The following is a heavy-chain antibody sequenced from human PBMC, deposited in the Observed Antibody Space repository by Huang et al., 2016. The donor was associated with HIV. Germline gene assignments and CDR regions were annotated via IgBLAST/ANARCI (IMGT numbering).Heavy chain of an antibody. D-gene: IGHD2-15*01. J-gene: IGHJ4*02. Sequence: QVQLVESGGGVVQPGGSLRLSCAKFGFTFSSYGMHWVRQAPGLGLEWVAFIQYDGTKKYYADSVKGRFNISRDNSKNMLHLQMNNLRVEDTAAYFCAKVTLGFDYWGQGTWVTVSS. CDR3: AKVTLGFDY. V-gene: IGHV3-30*02. CDR2: IQYDGTKK. CDR1: GFTFSSYG.